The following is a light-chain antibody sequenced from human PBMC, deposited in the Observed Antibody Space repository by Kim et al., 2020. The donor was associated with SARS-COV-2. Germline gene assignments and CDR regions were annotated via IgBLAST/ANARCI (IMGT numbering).Light chain of an antibody. CDR1: RSISRW. V-gene: IGKV1-5*03. CDR3: LQYYIVFT. CDR2: EAS. Sequence: GDRVTITCRASRSISRWFAWYQQKPGKAPKVLIYEASTLQNGAPSRFSGIGSGTYFTLTISRLQPDDFATYYFLQYYIVFTFGQWTNVDIK. J-gene: IGKJ3*01.